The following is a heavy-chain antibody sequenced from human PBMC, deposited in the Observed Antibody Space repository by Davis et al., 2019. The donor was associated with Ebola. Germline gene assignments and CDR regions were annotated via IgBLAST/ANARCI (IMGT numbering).Heavy chain of an antibody. D-gene: IGHD3-10*01. J-gene: IGHJ3*01. CDR1: GFTFSNYN. CDR2: ISSTSTYI. Sequence: GESLKISCAASGFTFSNYNMNWVRQAPGKGLEWVSSISSTSTYIYYAGSVKGRFAISRDNAKNSLYLRMSSLRVEDTAVYYCARVVFSHGGRGLGVFDVWGLGTVVIVSP. V-gene: IGHV3-21*04. CDR3: ARVVFSHGGRGLGVFDV.